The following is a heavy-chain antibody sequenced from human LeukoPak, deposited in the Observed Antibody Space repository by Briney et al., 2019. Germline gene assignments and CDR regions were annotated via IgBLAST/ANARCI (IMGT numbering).Heavy chain of an antibody. CDR3: ARQKYYYDSSGYYDWFDP. Sequence: GASLQISFKGSGYSFTSYWIGWVRQMPGKGLEWMGIIYPGDSDTRYSPSFQGQVTISADKSISTAYLQWSSLKASDTAMYYCARQKYYYDSSGYYDWFDPWGQGTLVTVSS. D-gene: IGHD3-22*01. V-gene: IGHV5-51*01. CDR2: IYPGDSDT. CDR1: GYSFTSYW. J-gene: IGHJ5*02.